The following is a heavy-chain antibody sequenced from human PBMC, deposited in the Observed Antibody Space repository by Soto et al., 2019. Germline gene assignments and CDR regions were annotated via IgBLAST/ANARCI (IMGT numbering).Heavy chain of an antibody. CDR2: INPIGGSA. Sequence: QVQLVQSGAEVKKPGASVEVSCKASGYSFTAYYVHWVRQAPGQGLEWMGIINPIGGSATYAQKFQGRVTMTRDTSTSTVYMELSSLTSEDTAVYFCARGLHNPCRSSTSGIGFDYWGQGTLVNVSS. D-gene: IGHD6-19*01. J-gene: IGHJ4*02. CDR1: GYSFTAYY. V-gene: IGHV1-46*01. CDR3: ARGLHNPCRSSTSGIGFDY.